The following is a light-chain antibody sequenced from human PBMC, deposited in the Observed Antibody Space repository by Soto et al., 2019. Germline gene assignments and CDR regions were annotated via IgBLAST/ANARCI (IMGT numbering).Light chain of an antibody. CDR1: QSVSSSY. CDR2: GAS. J-gene: IGKJ2*01. Sequence: EIVLTQSPGTLSLSPGERATLSCRASQSVSSSYLAWYQQKPGQAPRLLIFGASSRATGIPDRFSGSGSVTGFTLTISRLEPEDCALYYCQQYGSSPYTFGQGTKLEIK. V-gene: IGKV3-20*01. CDR3: QQYGSSPYT.